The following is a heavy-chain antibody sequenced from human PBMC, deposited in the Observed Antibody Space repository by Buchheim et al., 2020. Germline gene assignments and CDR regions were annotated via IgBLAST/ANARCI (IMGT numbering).Heavy chain of an antibody. J-gene: IGHJ6*02. CDR3: ARISIAAREKYGMDV. Sequence: QVQLQQWGAGLLKPSETLSLTCAVYGGSFSGYYWSWIRQPPGKGLEWIGEINNSGSTNYNPSLKSRVSISVTQPKNKFSPKLSSVTAADTAVYYCARISIAAREKYGMDVWGQGTT. CDR1: GGSFSGYY. V-gene: IGHV4-34*01. CDR2: INNSGST. D-gene: IGHD6-6*01.